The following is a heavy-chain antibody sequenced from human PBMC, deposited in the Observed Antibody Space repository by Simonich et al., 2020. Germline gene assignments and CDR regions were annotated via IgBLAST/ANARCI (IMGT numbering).Heavy chain of an antibody. D-gene: IGHD6-13*01. J-gene: IGHJ6*02. CDR2: IDPSGRT. CDR1: GYSISSGYY. V-gene: IGHV4-38-2*01. CDR3: ARVGYSNYYYYGMDV. Sequence: QVQLQESGPGLVKPSETLSLTCAVSGYSISSGYYWGWIRQPPGKGLEWIGSIDPSGRTYYNPSLKRRVTISVDTSKNQFSLKLSSVTAADTAVYYCARVGYSNYYYYGMDVWGQGTTVTVSS.